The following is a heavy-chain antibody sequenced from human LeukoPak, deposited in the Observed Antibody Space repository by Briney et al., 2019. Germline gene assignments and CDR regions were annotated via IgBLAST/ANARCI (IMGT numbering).Heavy chain of an antibody. CDR3: TRFSYAGNAGGSVGS. V-gene: IGHV3-53*01. J-gene: IGHJ5*01. CDR2: IYRGGNT. Sequence: GGSLRLSCAASGLTVSSNYMTWVRQAPGKGLEWVSVIYRGGNTYYADSVKGRFTISRDNSKNTVYLQMNSLRAEDTAIYFCTRFSYAGNAGGSVGSWGQGTLVTVSS. CDR1: GLTVSSNY. D-gene: IGHD4-23*01.